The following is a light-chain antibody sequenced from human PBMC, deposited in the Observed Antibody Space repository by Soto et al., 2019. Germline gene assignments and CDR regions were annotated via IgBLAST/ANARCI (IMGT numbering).Light chain of an antibody. CDR2: GAS. V-gene: IGKV3-20*01. CDR1: QSVSSSY. Sequence: IVLTQSPGTLSLSPGERATLSCRASQSVSSSYLAWYQQKPGQAPRLLIYGASSRATGIPDRFSGSGSGTDFTLTISRLEPEDVAVYYCQQFGDSPPVFTFGPGTKVDIK. J-gene: IGKJ3*01. CDR3: QQFGDSPPVFT.